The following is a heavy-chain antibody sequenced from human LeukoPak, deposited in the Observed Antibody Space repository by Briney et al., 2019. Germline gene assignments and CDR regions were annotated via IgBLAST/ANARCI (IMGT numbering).Heavy chain of an antibody. J-gene: IGHJ5*02. D-gene: IGHD2/OR15-2a*01. CDR1: GGSFSGYC. V-gene: IGHV4-34*01. CDR3: SRDVITSGQLGWFDP. CDR2: INHSGST. Sequence: SETLSLTCAVYGGSFSGYCWSWIRQPPGKGLEWIGEINHSGSTNYNPSLKSRVTISVDTSKNQFSLKLSSVTAADTAMYYCSRDVITSGQLGWFDPWGQGTLVTVSS.